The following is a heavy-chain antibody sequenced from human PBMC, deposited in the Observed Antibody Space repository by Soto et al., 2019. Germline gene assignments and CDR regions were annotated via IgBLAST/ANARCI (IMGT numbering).Heavy chain of an antibody. Sequence: LSLTCAVYGGSLIGYYWSWIRQPPGKGLEWIGEINHSGSTNYNPSLKSRVTISVDTSKNQFSLKLSSVTAADTAVYYCARGKNYYDMPYRMDVWGQGTTVTVSS. V-gene: IGHV4-34*01. CDR1: GGSLIGYY. CDR3: ARGKNYYDMPYRMDV. CDR2: INHSGST. D-gene: IGHD3-3*01. J-gene: IGHJ6*02.